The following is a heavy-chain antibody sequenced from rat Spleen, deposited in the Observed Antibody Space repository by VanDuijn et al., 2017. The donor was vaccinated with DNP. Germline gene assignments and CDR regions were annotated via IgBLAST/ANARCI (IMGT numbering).Heavy chain of an antibody. CDR2: IIYDGNST. J-gene: IGHJ2*01. Sequence: EVRLVESGGGLVQPGWSLKLSCAASGFTFSDYDMIWVRQAPTKGLEWVATIIYDGNSTYYGDSVKGRFTISRDYAKSTLCLQMDSLRSEDTATYYCAKEEAIRGTFYWGQGVMVTVSS. D-gene: IGHD4-3*01. CDR1: GFTFSDYD. V-gene: IGHV5-7*01. CDR3: AKEEAIRGTFY.